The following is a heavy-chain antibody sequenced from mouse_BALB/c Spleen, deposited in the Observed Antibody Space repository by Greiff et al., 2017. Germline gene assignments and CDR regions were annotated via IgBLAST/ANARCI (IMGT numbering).Heavy chain of an antibody. Sequence: EVQLQQSGPELVKPSQSLSLTCTVTGYSITSGYCWHWIRQFPGNKLEWMGYIHYSGSTNYTPSLKSRISITRDTSKNQFFLQLNSVTTEDTATYYCARGEYSYAMDNWGRGTSVTVSS. CDR1: GYSITSGYC. V-gene: IGHV3-1*02. J-gene: IGHJ4*01. D-gene: IGHD5-2*01. CDR2: IHYSGST. CDR3: ARGEYSYAMDN.